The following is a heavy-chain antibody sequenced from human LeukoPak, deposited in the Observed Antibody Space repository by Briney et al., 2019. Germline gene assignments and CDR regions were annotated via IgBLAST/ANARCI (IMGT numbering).Heavy chain of an antibody. CDR3: ARWVRGAVGTFLFNY. Sequence: PGGSLRLSCAASGLTFSSHSMNWVRQAPGKGLEWVSHIRSSSRTTYYADSVKGRFIISRDNSKNTLYLQMNSLRAEDTAIYYCARWVRGAVGTFLFNYWGQGTLVTVSS. V-gene: IGHV3-48*01. J-gene: IGHJ4*02. CDR1: GLTFSSHS. D-gene: IGHD6-13*01. CDR2: IRSSSRTT.